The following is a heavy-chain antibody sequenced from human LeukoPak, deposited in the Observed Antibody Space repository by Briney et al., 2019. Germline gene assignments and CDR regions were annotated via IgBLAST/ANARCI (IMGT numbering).Heavy chain of an antibody. CDR2: ISAYNGNT. Sequence: ASVKVSCKASSYTFTSYGISWVRQAPGQGLEWMGWISAYNGNTNYAQKLQGRVTMTTDTSTSTAYMELRSLRSDDTAVYYCARDKSIAVAGSFDYWGQGTLVTVSS. V-gene: IGHV1-18*01. CDR3: ARDKSIAVAGSFDY. CDR1: SYTFTSYG. D-gene: IGHD6-19*01. J-gene: IGHJ4*02.